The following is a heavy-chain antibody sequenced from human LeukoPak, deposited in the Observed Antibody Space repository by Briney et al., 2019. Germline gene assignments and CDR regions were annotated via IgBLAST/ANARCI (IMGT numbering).Heavy chain of an antibody. CDR2: INWEARST. D-gene: IGHD2-8*02. CDR1: GFMFPDYG. CDR3: ARDFKYCTGGVCYFTAVADY. Sequence: GGSLRLSCAASGFMFPDYGMSWVRHVPGKGLEWVSGINWEARSTNHADSVKGRFTISRDNAKNSLYLQMNTLRAEDTALYYCARDFKYCTGGVCYFTAVADYWGQGTLVTVSS. V-gene: IGHV3-20*04. J-gene: IGHJ4*02.